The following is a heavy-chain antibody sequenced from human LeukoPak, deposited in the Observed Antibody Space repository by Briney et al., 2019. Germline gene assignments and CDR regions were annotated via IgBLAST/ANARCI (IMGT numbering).Heavy chain of an antibody. D-gene: IGHD5-12*01. CDR3: ARGGSGYDSAVYFDY. CDR2: IYYSGST. Sequence: SETLSLTCTVSGGSISSYYWSWIRQPPGKGLEWIGYIYYSGSTNYNPSLKSRVTISVDTSKNQFSLELSSVTAADTAVYYCARGGSGYDSAVYFDYWGQGTLVTVSS. J-gene: IGHJ4*02. V-gene: IGHV4-59*12. CDR1: GGSISSYY.